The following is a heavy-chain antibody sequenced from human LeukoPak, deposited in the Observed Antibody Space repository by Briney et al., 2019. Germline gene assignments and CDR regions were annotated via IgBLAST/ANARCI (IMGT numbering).Heavy chain of an antibody. D-gene: IGHD3-22*01. CDR2: IIPIFGTA. J-gene: IGHJ6*02. Sequence: ASVKVSCKASGGTFSSYAISWVRQAPGQGLEWMGGIIPIFGTANYAQRFQGRVTITADESTSTAYMELSSLRSEDTAVYYCARSKSYYDSSGYYYYYYGMDVWGQGTTVTVSS. CDR1: GGTFSSYA. CDR3: ARSKSYYDSSGYYYYYYGMDV. V-gene: IGHV1-69*13.